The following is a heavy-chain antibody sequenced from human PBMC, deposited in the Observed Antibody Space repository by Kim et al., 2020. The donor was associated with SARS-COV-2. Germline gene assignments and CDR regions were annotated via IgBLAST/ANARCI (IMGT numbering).Heavy chain of an antibody. CDR1: GYSFTSYW. Sequence: GESLKISCKGSGYSFTSYWIGWVRQMPGKGLEWMGIIYPGDSDTRYSPSFQGQVTISADKSISTDYLQWSSLKASDTAMYYCARHGIDIWFGECMDVWGQGTTVTVSS. CDR2: IYPGDSDT. CDR3: ARHGIDIWFGECMDV. V-gene: IGHV5-51*01. J-gene: IGHJ6*01. D-gene: IGHD3-10*01.